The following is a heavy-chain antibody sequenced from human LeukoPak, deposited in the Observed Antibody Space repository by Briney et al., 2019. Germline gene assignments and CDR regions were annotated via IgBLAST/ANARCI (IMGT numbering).Heavy chain of an antibody. Sequence: PGGSLRLSCTASAFTFSSYWMHWVRQAPGKGLVWVSHINSGGSSTSYADSVKGRFTISRDNAKNTLYLQMNSLRAEDTAVYYCARDLGGPDYWGQGALVTVSS. J-gene: IGHJ4*02. V-gene: IGHV3-74*01. CDR2: INSGGSST. CDR1: AFTFSSYW. CDR3: ARDLGGPDY. D-gene: IGHD3-16*01.